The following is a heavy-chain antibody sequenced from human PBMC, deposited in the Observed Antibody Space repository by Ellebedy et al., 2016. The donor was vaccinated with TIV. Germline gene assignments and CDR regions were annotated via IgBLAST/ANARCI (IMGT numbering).Heavy chain of an antibody. J-gene: IGHJ4*02. CDR1: GDSVSGDSVNSYY. CDR3: ARYVSYFDSPDQIDYYFDY. D-gene: IGHD3-22*01. Sequence: SETLSLTCTVSGDSVSGDSVNSYYWSWIRQSPVKGLEWIGYIRYSGSTNSNPSLQSRVTISIDTSKNQFYLKLSSVTAADTAVYYCARYVSYFDSPDQIDYYFDYWGQGTLVTVSS. CDR2: IRYSGST. V-gene: IGHV4-61*01.